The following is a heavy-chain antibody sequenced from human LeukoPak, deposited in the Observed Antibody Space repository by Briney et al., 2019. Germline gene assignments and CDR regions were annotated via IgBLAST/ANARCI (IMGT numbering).Heavy chain of an antibody. CDR2: IYYSGST. Sequence: SETLSLTCTVSGGSISSSSYYWGWIRQPPRKGLEWIGSIYYSGSTYYNPSLKSRVTISVDTSKNQFSLKLSSVTAADTAVYYCARVVTARNWFDPWGQGTLVTVSS. CDR1: GGSISSSSYY. J-gene: IGHJ5*02. CDR3: ARVVTARNWFDP. V-gene: IGHV4-39*01. D-gene: IGHD2-21*02.